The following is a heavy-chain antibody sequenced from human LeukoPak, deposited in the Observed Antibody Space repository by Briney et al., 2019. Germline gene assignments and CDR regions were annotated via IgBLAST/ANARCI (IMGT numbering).Heavy chain of an antibody. J-gene: IGHJ1*01. CDR1: GGSISGYY. CDR3: ARGAATYDFQY. D-gene: IGHD6-25*01. Sequence: PSETLSLTCTVSGGSISGYYWSWVRQPAGKGLEWIGRIHTNDGTNFNPSLKSRVTMSLDTSKNQFSLKLTSVTAADTALYYCARGAATYDFQYWGQGTLVAVSS. CDR2: IHTNDGT. V-gene: IGHV4-4*07.